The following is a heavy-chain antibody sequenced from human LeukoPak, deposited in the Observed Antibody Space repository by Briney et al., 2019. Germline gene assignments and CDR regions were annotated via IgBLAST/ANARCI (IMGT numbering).Heavy chain of an antibody. J-gene: IGHJ4*02. CDR2: IYYSGST. CDR1: GGSVSSDSYF. Sequence: ASETLSLTCTVSGGSVSSDSYFWTWIRQPPGKGLEWIGYIYYSGSTNYNPSLKSRVTISLDTSKSQFSLKLSSVTAADTAVYYCARGQRRLQDYWGRGTLVTVSA. V-gene: IGHV4-61*01. CDR3: ARGQRRLQDY.